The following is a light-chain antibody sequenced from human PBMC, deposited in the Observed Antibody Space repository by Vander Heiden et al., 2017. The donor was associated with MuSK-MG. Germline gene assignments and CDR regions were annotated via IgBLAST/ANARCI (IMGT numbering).Light chain of an antibody. CDR2: DAS. Sequence: DTLITHSPSTLSASVGDRVTITCRASQSISSGLAWYQQKPGKAPKLLIYDASSLESGVPSRFSGSGSGTEFTLTISSLQPDDFATYYCQQYKSYWTFGQGTKVEIK. V-gene: IGKV1-5*01. CDR3: QQYKSYWT. CDR1: QSISSG. J-gene: IGKJ1*01.